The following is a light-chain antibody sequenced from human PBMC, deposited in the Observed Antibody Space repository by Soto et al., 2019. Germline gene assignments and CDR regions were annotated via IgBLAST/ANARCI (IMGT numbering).Light chain of an antibody. V-gene: IGLV8-61*01. CDR1: SGSVSTTYY. J-gene: IGLJ2*01. CDR3: MLYMGGGLVV. CDR2: STN. Sequence: QAVVTQAPSLSVSPGGTVTLTCGLTSGSVSTTYYPSWYQQTPGQAPRTLLYSTNIRSSGVPDRFSGSILGNKAALTITGDQADDESDYHCMLYMGGGLVVFGGGTKRTVL.